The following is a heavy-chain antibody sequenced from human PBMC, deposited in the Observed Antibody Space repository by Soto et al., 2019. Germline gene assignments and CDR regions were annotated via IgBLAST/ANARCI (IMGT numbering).Heavy chain of an antibody. V-gene: IGHV3-30-3*01. CDR3: ARGWAVVTSPGDY. CDR1: EFTLSTSV. J-gene: IGHJ4*02. Sequence: QVQLVESGGGVVQPGSPLDLPCEPPEFTLSTSVFTWVGKAPARGRGWVAVLSYDGNNKYYADSVKGRFTISRDNSRNTLYLQVNSLRAEDTAVYFCARGWAVVTSPGDYWGQGTLVTVSS. D-gene: IGHD2-21*02. CDR2: LSYDGNNK.